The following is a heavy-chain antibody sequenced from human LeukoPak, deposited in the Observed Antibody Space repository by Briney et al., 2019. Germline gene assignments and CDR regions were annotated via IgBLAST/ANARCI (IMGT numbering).Heavy chain of an antibody. V-gene: IGHV3-23*01. CDR1: GFTFSSYA. CDR2: ISGSGGST. D-gene: IGHD3-22*01. CDR3: AKEGRYYYDSSGYPFDY. Sequence: PGGSLRLSCAASGFTFSSYAMSWVRQAPGKGLEWVSAISGSGGSTYYADSVKGRFTTSRDNSKNTLYLQMNSLRAEDTAVYYCAKEGRYYYDSSGYPFDYWGQGTLVTVSS. J-gene: IGHJ4*02.